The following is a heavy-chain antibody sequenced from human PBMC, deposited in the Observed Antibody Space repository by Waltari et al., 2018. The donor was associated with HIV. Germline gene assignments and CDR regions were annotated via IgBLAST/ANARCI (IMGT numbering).Heavy chain of an antibody. V-gene: IGHV4-61*02. CDR3: ARYISGSRRGNWFDP. CDR2: IYTSGST. J-gene: IGHJ5*02. Sequence: QVQLQESGPGLVKPSQTLSLTCTVSGGSISSGSYYWSWIRQPAGKGLEWIGRIYTSGSTNYNPSLKSRVTISVDTSKNQFSLKLSSVTAADTAVYYCARYISGSRRGNWFDPWGQGTLVTVSS. CDR1: GGSISSGSYY. D-gene: IGHD1-26*01.